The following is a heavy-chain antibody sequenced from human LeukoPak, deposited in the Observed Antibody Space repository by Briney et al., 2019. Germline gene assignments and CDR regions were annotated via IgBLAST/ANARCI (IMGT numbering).Heavy chain of an antibody. CDR2: IYNSGST. V-gene: IGHV4-30-4*01. CDR3: ARGPPPDFDY. J-gene: IGHJ4*02. Sequence: SETLSLTCTVSGGSISSSDYYWSWIRQPPGKGLEWIGYIYNSGSTYYNPSLKSRVAISVDTSKNQFSLKLSSVTAADTAVYYCARGPPPDFDYWGRGTLVTVSS. CDR1: GGSISSSDYY.